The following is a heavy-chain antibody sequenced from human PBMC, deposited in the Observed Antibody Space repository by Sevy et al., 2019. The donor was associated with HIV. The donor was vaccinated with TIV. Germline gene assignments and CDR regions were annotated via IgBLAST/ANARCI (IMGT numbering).Heavy chain of an antibody. CDR3: AKDAVAATPDDAFDI. CDR1: GFTFDDYA. CDR2: ISWNSGSI. J-gene: IGHJ3*02. V-gene: IGHV3-9*01. D-gene: IGHD2-15*01. Sequence: GGSLRLSCAASGFTFDDYAMHWVRQAPGKGLEWVSGISWNSGSIGYVDSVKGRFTISRDNAKNSLYLQMNSLRAEDTALYYCAKDAVAATPDDAFDIWGQGTMVTVSS.